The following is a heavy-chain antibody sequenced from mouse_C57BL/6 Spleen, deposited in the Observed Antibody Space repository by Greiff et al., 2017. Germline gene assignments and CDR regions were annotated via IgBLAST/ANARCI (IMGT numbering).Heavy chain of an antibody. D-gene: IGHD1-1*01. J-gene: IGHJ1*03. V-gene: IGHV1-18*01. CDR2: INPNNGGT. CDR3: ARKVHYYGSSYGYFDV. CDR1: GYTFTDYN. Sequence: VQLQQSGPELVKPGASVKIPCKASGYTFTDYNMDWVKQSHGKSLEWIGDINPNNGGTIYNQKFKGKATLTVDKSSSTAYMELRSLTSEDTAVYYCARKVHYYGSSYGYFDVWGTGTTVTVSS.